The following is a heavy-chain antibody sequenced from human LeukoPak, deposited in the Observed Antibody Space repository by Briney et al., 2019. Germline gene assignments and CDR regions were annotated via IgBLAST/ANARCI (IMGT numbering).Heavy chain of an antibody. J-gene: IGHJ3*01. CDR3: AKDIWYVSSWLHAFDL. CDR2: MNSDGSTI. CDR1: GFTFSSYA. D-gene: IGHD6-13*01. V-gene: IGHV3-48*01. Sequence: GGSLRLSCAASGFTFSSYAMNWARQAPGKGLEWVSFMNSDGSTIHYAESVKGRFTISRDNAENSLYLQMNSLRPEDTAVYYCAKDIWYVSSWLHAFDLWAEGQWSPSLQ.